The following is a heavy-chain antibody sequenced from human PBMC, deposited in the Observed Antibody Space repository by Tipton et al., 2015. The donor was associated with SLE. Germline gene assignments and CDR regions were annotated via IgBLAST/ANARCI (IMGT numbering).Heavy chain of an antibody. D-gene: IGHD3-22*01. CDR2: IFYSGST. CDR3: VSLLYDSDTTGRSPVNS. J-gene: IGHJ5*02. Sequence: GLVKPSETLSLTCSVSSGAISSSAYYWGWIRQPPGKGLEWIGRIFYSGSTYFSPSLKTRVTISVDTSKNQFSLKVTSVTAADTAVYYCVSLLYDSDTTGRSPVNSWGQGTLVTVSS. CDR1: SGAISSSAYY. V-gene: IGHV4-39*07.